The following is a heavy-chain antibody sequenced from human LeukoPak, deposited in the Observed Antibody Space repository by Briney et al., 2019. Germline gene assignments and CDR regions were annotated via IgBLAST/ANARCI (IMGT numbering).Heavy chain of an antibody. J-gene: IGHJ6*03. V-gene: IGHV1-69*01. CDR1: GGTFSSYA. Sequence: GASVKVSCKASGGTFSSYAISWVRQAPGQGLEWMGGIIPIFGTANYAQKFQGRVTITADESTSTAYMELSSLRSEDTAVYYCARGVLEYSSSSIYYYYYYMDVWGKGTTVTVSS. CDR3: ARGVLEYSSSSIYYYYYYMDV. D-gene: IGHD6-6*01. CDR2: IIPIFGTA.